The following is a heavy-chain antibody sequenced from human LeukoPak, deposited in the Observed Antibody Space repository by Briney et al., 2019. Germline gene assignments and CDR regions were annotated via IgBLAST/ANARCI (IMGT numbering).Heavy chain of an antibody. V-gene: IGHV4-34*01. CDR3: ARGPRITIFGVAPRPIDY. Sequence: SETLPLTCAVYGGSCSGYYWSWIRQPPGKGLEWIGEINHSGSTNYNPSLKSRVTISVDTSKNQFSLKLSSVTAADTAVYYCARGPRITIFGVAPRPIDYWGQGTLVTVSS. J-gene: IGHJ4*02. CDR2: INHSGST. CDR1: GGSCSGYY. D-gene: IGHD3-3*01.